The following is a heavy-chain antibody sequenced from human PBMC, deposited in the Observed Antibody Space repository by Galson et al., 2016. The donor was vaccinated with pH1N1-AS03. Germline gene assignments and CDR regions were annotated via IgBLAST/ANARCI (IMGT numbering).Heavy chain of an antibody. CDR2: SWKDGRNE. D-gene: IGHD1-1*01. Sequence: SLRLSCAASGFSFSNYPMHWVRQAPGKGLEWVAVSWKDGRNEDYADSVKGRFTISRDNSKNTLFLQMNSLRADDMAVYYCAKGSGYWGPGTLVTVSS. J-gene: IGHJ4*02. CDR1: GFSFSNYP. V-gene: IGHV3-33*06. CDR3: AKGSGY.